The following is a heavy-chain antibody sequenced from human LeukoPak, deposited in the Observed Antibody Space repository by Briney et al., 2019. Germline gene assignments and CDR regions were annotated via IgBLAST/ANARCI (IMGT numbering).Heavy chain of an antibody. Sequence: PSETLSLTCTVSGFSISRGYYWGWIRQPPGKGLEWIGSLYHSGTTYYSPSLKSRVTISVDTSKNQISLKLSSVTAADTAVYYCAAFTMSTWAGNDYWGQGTLVTVSS. CDR2: LYHSGTT. CDR1: GFSISRGYY. CDR3: AAFTMSTWAGNDY. D-gene: IGHD5/OR15-5a*01. V-gene: IGHV4-38-2*02. J-gene: IGHJ4*02.